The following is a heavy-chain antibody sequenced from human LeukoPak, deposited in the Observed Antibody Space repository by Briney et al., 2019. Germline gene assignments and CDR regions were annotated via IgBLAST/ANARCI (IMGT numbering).Heavy chain of an antibody. J-gene: IGHJ4*02. CDR1: GGSISSSSYY. D-gene: IGHD3-10*01. CDR2: IHYSGST. CDR3: ARVSSGFGESIDYFDY. Sequence: SETLSLTCSVSGGSISSSSYYWGWIRQPPGKGLEWIGSIHYSGSTYHNPSLKSRVTISIDTSKNQFSLKLSSVTAADTAVYYCARVSSGFGESIDYFDYWGQGTLVTVSS. V-gene: IGHV4-39*07.